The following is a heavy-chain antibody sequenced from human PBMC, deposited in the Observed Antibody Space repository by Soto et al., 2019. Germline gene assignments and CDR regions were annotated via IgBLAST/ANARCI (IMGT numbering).Heavy chain of an antibody. J-gene: IGHJ4*02. V-gene: IGHV1-18*01. CDR1: GYTFTSYG. Sequence: GASVKVSCKASGYTFTSYGISWVRQAPGQGLEWMGWISAYNGNTNYAQKFQGRVTITRDTSASTAYMELSSLRSEDTAVYYCARDLSSTSCYFDYWGQGTLVTVSS. CDR3: ARDLSSTSCYFDY. D-gene: IGHD2-2*01. CDR2: ISAYNGNT.